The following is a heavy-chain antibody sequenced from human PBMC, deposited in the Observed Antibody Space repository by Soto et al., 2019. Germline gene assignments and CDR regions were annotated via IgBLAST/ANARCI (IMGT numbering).Heavy chain of an antibody. D-gene: IGHD6-19*01. V-gene: IGHV3-9*01. J-gene: IGHJ4*02. CDR1: GFTFDDYA. CDR3: AKDSRSSGWYGPDY. CDR2: ISWNSGSI. Sequence: LRLSCAASGFTFDDYAMHWVRQAPGKGLEWVSGISWNSGSIGYADSVKGRFTISRDNAKNSLYLQMNSLRAEDTALYYCAKDSRSSGWYGPDYWGQGTLVTVSS.